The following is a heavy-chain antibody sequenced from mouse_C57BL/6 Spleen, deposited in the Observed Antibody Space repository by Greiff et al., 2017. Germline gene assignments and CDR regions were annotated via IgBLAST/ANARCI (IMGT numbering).Heavy chain of an antibody. CDR3: ARWDDYDWYFDV. D-gene: IGHD2-4*01. CDR2: IDPSDSET. Sequence: QVHVKQSGAELVRPGSSVKLSCKASGYTFTSYWMHWVKQRPIQGLEWIGNIDPSDSETHYNQKFKDKATLTVDKSSSTAYMQLSSLTSEDSAVYYCARWDDYDWYFDVWGTGTTVTVSS. J-gene: IGHJ1*03. CDR1: GYTFTSYW. V-gene: IGHV1-52*01.